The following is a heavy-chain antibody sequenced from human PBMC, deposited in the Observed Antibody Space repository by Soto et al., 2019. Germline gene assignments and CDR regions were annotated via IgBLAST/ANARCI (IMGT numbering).Heavy chain of an antibody. V-gene: IGHV2-70*11. Sequence: GSGPTLVNPTQTLTLTCTFSGFSLSTSGMCVSWIRQPPGKALEWLARIDWDDDKYYSTSLKTRLTISKDTSKNQVVLTMTNMDPVDTATYYCARIPIGATVTTWVFDYWGQGTLVTVSS. CDR1: GFSLSTSGMC. CDR2: IDWDDDK. D-gene: IGHD4-17*01. CDR3: ARIPIGATVTTWVFDY. J-gene: IGHJ4*02.